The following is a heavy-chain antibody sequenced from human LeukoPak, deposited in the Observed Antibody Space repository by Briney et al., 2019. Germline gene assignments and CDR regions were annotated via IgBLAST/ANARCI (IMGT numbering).Heavy chain of an antibody. D-gene: IGHD2-15*01. Sequence: GASVKVSCKASGYTFTSYGISWVRQAPGQGLEWMGWISTYNGNTNYAQKLQGRVTMTTDTSTSIAYMELRSLRSDDTAVYYCAREGSPFYYYYYMDVWGKGTTVTVSS. CDR1: GYTFTSYG. J-gene: IGHJ6*03. V-gene: IGHV1-18*01. CDR3: AREGSPFYYYYYMDV. CDR2: ISTYNGNT.